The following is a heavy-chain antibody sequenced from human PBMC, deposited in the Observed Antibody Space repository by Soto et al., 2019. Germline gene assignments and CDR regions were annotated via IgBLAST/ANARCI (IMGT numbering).Heavy chain of an antibody. CDR2: ISATGGGT. V-gene: IGHV3-23*01. J-gene: IGHJ4*02. D-gene: IGHD3-16*01. Sequence: GGSLRLSCAASGFKFSNYAMSWVRQAPGKGLEWVSLISATGGGTYYADSVKGRFTISRDNSHNALYLQVHSLTAEDTAVYYCAKDRRAGGNSAFYFDFWGQGAQVTVSS. CDR1: GFKFSNYA. CDR3: AKDRRAGGNSAFYFDF.